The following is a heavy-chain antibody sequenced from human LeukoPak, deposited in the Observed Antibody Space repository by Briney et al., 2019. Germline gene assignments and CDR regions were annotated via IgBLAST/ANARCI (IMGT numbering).Heavy chain of an antibody. CDR2: ISGSSNTI. Sequence: GGSLRLSCAASGFSFSTYAMNWVRQAPGKGLEWLSYISGSSNTIYYADSVKGRFTVSRDNAKNSLHLQMNSLRTEDTAVYFCASGGPCGSTNYYYYCYMDVWGKGTTVTVSS. J-gene: IGHJ6*03. V-gene: IGHV3-48*04. CDR3: ASGGPCGSTNYYYYCYMDV. D-gene: IGHD2-2*01. CDR1: GFSFSTYA.